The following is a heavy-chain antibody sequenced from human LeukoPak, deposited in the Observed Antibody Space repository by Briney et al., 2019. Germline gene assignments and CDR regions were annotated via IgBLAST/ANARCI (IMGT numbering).Heavy chain of an antibody. J-gene: IGHJ4*02. CDR1: GFTFSSYA. CDR3: AKVRQYHIVATSKGAWDY. V-gene: IGHV3-23*01. Sequence: PGGSLRLSCAASGFTFSSYAMSWVRQAPGKGLEWVSAISGSGGSTYYADSVKGRFTISRDNSKNTLYLQMNSLRAEDTAVYYCAKVRQYHIVATSKGAWDYWGQGTLVTVSS. D-gene: IGHD5-12*01. CDR2: ISGSGGST.